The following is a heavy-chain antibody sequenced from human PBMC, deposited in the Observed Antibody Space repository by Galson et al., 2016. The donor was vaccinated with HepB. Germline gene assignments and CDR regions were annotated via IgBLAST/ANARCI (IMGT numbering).Heavy chain of an antibody. V-gene: IGHV3-11*01. D-gene: IGHD3-10*01. Sequence: SLRLSCAASGITFRDHYMSWIRQVPGKGLEWIAYISNTGNTIYYADSVKGRFTISRDNAKNSVFLQMNRLRADDTAPYYCATGSNYVLVTGSFEFWGQGTLVTVSS. CDR2: ISNTGNTI. CDR1: GITFRDHY. J-gene: IGHJ3*01. CDR3: ATGSNYVLVTGSFEF.